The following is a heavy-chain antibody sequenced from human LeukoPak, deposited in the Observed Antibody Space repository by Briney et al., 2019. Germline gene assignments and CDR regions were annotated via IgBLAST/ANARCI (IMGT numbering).Heavy chain of an antibody. CDR1: GFIFSNYG. V-gene: IGHV3-30*02. D-gene: IGHD6-19*01. J-gene: IGHJ4*02. CDR3: VQEAGAVAGRFDH. CDR2: IQYDVSSI. Sequence: GVSLRLSCAASGFIFSNYGMHWVRQAPGKGLEWVTFIQYDVSSIYYADSVKGRFTISRDNSKNTVYLQMNSLRPEDTAVYYCVQEAGAVAGRFDHWGQGTLATVSS.